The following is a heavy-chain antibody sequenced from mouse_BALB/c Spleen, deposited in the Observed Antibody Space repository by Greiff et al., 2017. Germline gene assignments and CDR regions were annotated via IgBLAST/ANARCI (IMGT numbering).Heavy chain of an antibody. V-gene: IGHV3-8*02. D-gene: IGHD3-3*01. CDR1: GDSITSGY. Sequence: EVKLMESGPSLVKPSQTLSLTCSVTGDSITSGYWNLIRKFPGNKLEYMGYISYSGSTYYNPSLKSRISITRDTSKNQYYLQLNSVTTEDTATYYCARYEGTSRYFDVWGAGTTVTVSS. CDR3: ARYEGTSRYFDV. CDR2: ISYSGST. J-gene: IGHJ1*01.